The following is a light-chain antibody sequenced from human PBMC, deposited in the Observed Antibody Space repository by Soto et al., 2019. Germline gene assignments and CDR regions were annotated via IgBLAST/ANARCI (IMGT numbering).Light chain of an antibody. CDR2: EDN. CDR3: QSYDSSSLV. J-gene: IGLJ2*01. Sequence: NFMLTQPHSVSESPGKTVTISCTRSSGSIASNYVEWYQQRPGSAPTTVIYEDNHRPSGVPDRFSGSFDSSSNSASLTSSGLNTEDEADYYCQSYDSSSLVFGGGTKLTVL. CDR1: SGSIASNY. V-gene: IGLV6-57*04.